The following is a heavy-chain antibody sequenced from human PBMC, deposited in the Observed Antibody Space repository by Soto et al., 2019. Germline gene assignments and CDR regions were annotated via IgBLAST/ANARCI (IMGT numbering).Heavy chain of an antibody. J-gene: IGHJ6*02. D-gene: IGHD4-17*01. CDR2: IKQDGSEK. V-gene: IGHV3-7*05. CDR1: GFTFSSYW. Sequence: EVQLVESGGGLVQPGGSLRRSCASYGFTFSSYWMSWVRQAPGKGLEWVANIKQDGSEKYYVDSVRVLFTISRDNAKNSPYLPMNSLRAEDTAVYYCARVREIRYYYYYGMDVWGQGTTVTVSS. CDR3: ARVREIRYYYYYGMDV.